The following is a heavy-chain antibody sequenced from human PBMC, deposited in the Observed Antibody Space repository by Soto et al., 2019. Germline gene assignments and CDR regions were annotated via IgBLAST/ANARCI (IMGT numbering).Heavy chain of an antibody. CDR2: IKSKTDGGTT. V-gene: IGHV3-15*01. CDR3: TTDGNFDY. Sequence: EVQLVESGGGLVKPGGSLRLACATSQFAFTTGWMSWVRQAPGKGLEWVGRIKSKTDGGTTDYAAPVKGRFTISRDDSKHTLFLQMNSLKIEHTAVYYCTTDGNFDYWGQGTLVTVAS. CDR1: QFAFTTGW. J-gene: IGHJ4*02.